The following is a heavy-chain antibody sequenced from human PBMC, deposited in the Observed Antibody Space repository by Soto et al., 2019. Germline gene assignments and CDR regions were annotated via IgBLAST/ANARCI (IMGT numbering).Heavy chain of an antibody. Sequence: PGGSLRLSCAASGFTFGDYAMNWVRQAPGKGLEWVSAISGSSGSTCYADSVKGRFTISRDNSKNTLYLQMNSLRAEHTAVYYCADLINMIPPVAFDIWGQGTMVTVSS. V-gene: IGHV3-23*01. J-gene: IGHJ3*02. CDR1: GFTFGDYA. D-gene: IGHD3-22*01. CDR3: ADLINMIPPVAFDI. CDR2: ISGSSGST.